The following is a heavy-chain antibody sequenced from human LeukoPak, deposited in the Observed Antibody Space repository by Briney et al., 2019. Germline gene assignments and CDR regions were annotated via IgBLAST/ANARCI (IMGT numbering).Heavy chain of an antibody. CDR2: IYTSGST. CDR1: GGSISSGSYY. CDR3: AREEMATIKGGFVAY. J-gene: IGHJ4*02. D-gene: IGHD5-24*01. V-gene: IGHV4-61*02. Sequence: SETLSLTCTVSGGSISSGSYYWSWIRQPAGKGLEWIGRIYTSGSTNYNPSLKSRVTISVDTSKNQFSLKLSSVTAADTAVYYCAREEMATIKGGFVAYWGQGTLVTVSS.